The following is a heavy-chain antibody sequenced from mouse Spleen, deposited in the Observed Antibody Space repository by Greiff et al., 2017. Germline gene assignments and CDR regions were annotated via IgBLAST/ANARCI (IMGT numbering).Heavy chain of an antibody. CDR2: INPSSGYT. CDR1: GYTFTSYT. D-gene: IGHD6-1*01. V-gene: IGHV1-4*01. CDR3: ARYPPNRGGYFDY. J-gene: IGHJ2*01. Sequence: VQLVESGAELARPGASVKMSCKASGYTFTSYTMHWVKQRPGQGLEWIGYINPSSGYTNYNQKFKDKATLTADKSSSTAYMQLSSLTSEDSAVYYCARYPPNRGGYFDYWGQGTTLTVSS.